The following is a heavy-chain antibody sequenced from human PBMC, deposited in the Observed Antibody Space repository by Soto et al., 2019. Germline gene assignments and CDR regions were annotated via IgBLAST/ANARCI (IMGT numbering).Heavy chain of an antibody. D-gene: IGHD5-18*01. CDR3: ARHDKPFEHSYGLGDFDY. Sequence: QLQLQESGPGLVKPSETLSLTCTVSGGSLSSSSYYWGWIRQPPGKGLEWIGGFYYSGSTYYNPSLKSRVTISLDTSKNQFSLKLSSVTAADTAVYYCARHDKPFEHSYGLGDFDYWGQGTLVTVSS. CDR1: GGSLSSSSYY. J-gene: IGHJ4*02. V-gene: IGHV4-39*01. CDR2: FYYSGST.